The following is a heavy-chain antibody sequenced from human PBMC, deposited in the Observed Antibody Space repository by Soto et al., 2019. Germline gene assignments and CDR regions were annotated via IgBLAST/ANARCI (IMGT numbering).Heavy chain of an antibody. CDR2: IVGSGGNT. D-gene: IGHD2-2*01. Sequence: GGSLRLSCAASGFTFSSYAMNWVRKTPGKGLEWVSGIVGSGGNTYYADSVKGRFTISRDNSKNTLYLQMNSLRAEDTAVYHFVKDRFSSSFYAYYGMDVWGQGTTVTVSS. J-gene: IGHJ6*02. V-gene: IGHV3-23*01. CDR3: VKDRFSSSFYAYYGMDV. CDR1: GFTFSSYA.